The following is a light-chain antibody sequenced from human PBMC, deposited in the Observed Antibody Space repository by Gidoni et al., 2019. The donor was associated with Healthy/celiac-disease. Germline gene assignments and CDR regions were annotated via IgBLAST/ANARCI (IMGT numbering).Light chain of an antibody. V-gene: IGKV1-39*01. CDR3: QQSYNTPRT. CDR1: QSISSY. CDR2: ATS. Sequence: DIQMTQPPSSLSASVGDRVTITCRASQSISSYLNWYQQKPGKAPNLLIFATSSLQSGVPSRFSGSGSGTDFTLTISSLQPEDFATYYCQQSYNTPRTFGQGTKVEIK. J-gene: IGKJ1*01.